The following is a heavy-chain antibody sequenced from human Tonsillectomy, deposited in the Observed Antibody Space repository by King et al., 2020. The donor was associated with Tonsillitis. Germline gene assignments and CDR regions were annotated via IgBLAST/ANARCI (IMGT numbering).Heavy chain of an antibody. J-gene: IGHJ5*02. CDR1: GFTFSSYT. D-gene: IGHD3-3*01. V-gene: IGHV3-21*01. CDR3: ARDSNDFWSGYYNH. Sequence: VQLVESGGGLVKPGGSLRLSCAASGFTFSSYTMTWVRQAPGKGLEWVSSISSSGTYIYYADSVKGRFTISRDNAKNSLDLQMNSLRAEDTGVYYCARDSNDFWSGYYNHWGQGTLVTVSS. CDR2: ISSSGTYI.